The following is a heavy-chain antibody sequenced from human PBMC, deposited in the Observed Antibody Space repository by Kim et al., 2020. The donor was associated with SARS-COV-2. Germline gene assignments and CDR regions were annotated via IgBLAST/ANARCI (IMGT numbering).Heavy chain of an antibody. CDR2: INTNTENP. Sequence: ASVKVSCKASGYTFTTYAINWVRQAPGQGLEWMGWINTNTENPTYAQGFTGRFVFSLDTSVSTAYLQISSLKAEDTAVYYCARTKQLGPRGWFDPWGQGTLVTVSS. D-gene: IGHD1-1*01. V-gene: IGHV7-4-1*02. CDR3: ARTKQLGPRGWFDP. CDR1: GYTFTTYA. J-gene: IGHJ5*02.